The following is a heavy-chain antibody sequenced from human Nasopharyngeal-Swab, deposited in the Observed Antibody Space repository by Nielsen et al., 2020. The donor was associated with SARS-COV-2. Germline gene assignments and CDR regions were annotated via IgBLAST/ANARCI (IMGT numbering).Heavy chain of an antibody. Sequence: WVRQAPGQGLEWMGGIIPIFGTANFAQKFQGRVTITADESTSTAYMELSSLRTEDTAVYFCARNPLPYCSSTSCSYYYMDVWGKGTTVTVSS. CDR2: IIPIFGTA. J-gene: IGHJ6*03. V-gene: IGHV1-69*01. D-gene: IGHD2-2*01. CDR3: ARNPLPYCSSTSCSYYYMDV.